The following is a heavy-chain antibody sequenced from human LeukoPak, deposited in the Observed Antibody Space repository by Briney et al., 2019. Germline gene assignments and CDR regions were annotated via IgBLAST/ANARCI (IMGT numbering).Heavy chain of an antibody. CDR2: ISYDGSNK. Sequence: PGRSLRLSYAASGFTFSSYGMHWVRQAPGKGLEWVAVISYDGSNKYYADSVKGRFTISRDNSKNTLYLQMNSPRAEDTAVYYCAKDHNTNDAFDIWGQGTMVTVSS. J-gene: IGHJ3*02. V-gene: IGHV3-30*18. CDR1: GFTFSSYG. CDR3: AKDHNTNDAFDI. D-gene: IGHD1-14*01.